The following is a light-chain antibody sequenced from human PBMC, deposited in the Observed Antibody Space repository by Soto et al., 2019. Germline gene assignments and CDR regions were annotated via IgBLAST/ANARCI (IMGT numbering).Light chain of an antibody. J-gene: IGKJ4*02. Sequence: VLPQSXGTLSFYRKEXXXXXXXAIQSVRSKYLAWYQHQXGQAPGLLIYDASXRANGIPARFSGSGSGTDFTLTISSLETEDFAVYYCQQRSNWPLTFGGGTKVDIK. CDR1: QSVRSKY. V-gene: IGKV3-11*01. CDR2: DAS. CDR3: QQRSNWPLT.